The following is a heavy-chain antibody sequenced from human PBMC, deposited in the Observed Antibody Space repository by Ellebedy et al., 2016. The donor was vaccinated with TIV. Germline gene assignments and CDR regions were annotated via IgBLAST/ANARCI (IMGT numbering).Heavy chain of an antibody. D-gene: IGHD6-6*01. CDR1: GFIFSHYG. J-gene: IGHJ4*02. CDR3: AKERDEYRSTSFDY. Sequence: GESLKISCAASGFIFSHYGMQWVRQAPGKGLEWVAVISHDGSVRLYADSVKGRLTISRDNSRYTLYLQMNNLRAEGSAVYYCAKERDEYRSTSFDYWGQGTLVTVSS. V-gene: IGHV3-30*18. CDR2: ISHDGSVR.